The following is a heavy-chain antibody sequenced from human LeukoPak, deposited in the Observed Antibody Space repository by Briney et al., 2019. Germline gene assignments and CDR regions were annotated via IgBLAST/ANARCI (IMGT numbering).Heavy chain of an antibody. J-gene: IGHJ3*02. D-gene: IGHD6-13*01. CDR3: ARGARELIDSIAAAGTVIYAFDI. Sequence: GGSLRLSCAASGFTFSSYSMNWVRQAPGKGLEWVSYISSSSSTIYYADSVKGRFTISRDNAKNSLYLQMNSLRAEDTAVYYCARGARELIDSIAAAGTVIYAFDIWGQGTMVTVSS. V-gene: IGHV3-48*01. CDR2: ISSSSSTI. CDR1: GFTFSSYS.